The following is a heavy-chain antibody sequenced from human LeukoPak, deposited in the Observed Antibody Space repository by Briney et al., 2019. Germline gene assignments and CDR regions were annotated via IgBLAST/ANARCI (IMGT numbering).Heavy chain of an antibody. V-gene: IGHV3-23*01. J-gene: IGHJ4*02. CDR3: AKYPREIAVAGRFGY. Sequence: PGHSLRLSCAASGLTFSSYSMSCVRQAQGKGLEWHSSISGSGGSTYYADSVKGRFTISRDNSKNTLYLQMNSLRAEDTAVYYCAKYPREIAVAGRFGYWGQGTLVTVSS. CDR1: GLTFSSYS. D-gene: IGHD6-19*01. CDR2: ISGSGGST.